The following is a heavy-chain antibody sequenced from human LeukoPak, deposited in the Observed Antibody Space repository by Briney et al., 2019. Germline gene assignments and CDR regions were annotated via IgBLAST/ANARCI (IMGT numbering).Heavy chain of an antibody. CDR1: GFTFSTFG. J-gene: IGHJ2*01. D-gene: IGHD6-19*01. CDR2: ISSGSYI. Sequence: PGGSLRLSCAASGFTFSTFGMIWVRQAPGKGLEWISSISSGSYIYYADAVKARFTISRDNARNSLYLQMNSLRADDTALYYCARLMFIAVGNWYFDLWSRGTLVTVSS. V-gene: IGHV3-21*01. CDR3: ARLMFIAVGNWYFDL.